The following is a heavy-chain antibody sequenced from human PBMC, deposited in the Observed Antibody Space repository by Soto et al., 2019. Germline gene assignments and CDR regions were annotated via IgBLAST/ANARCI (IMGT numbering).Heavy chain of an antibody. D-gene: IGHD5-18*01. CDR3: TRHPLVGSSYGFYYGMDV. Sequence: GESLKISCKGSGYSFTSYWIGWVRQMPGKGLEWMGIIYPGDSDTRYSPSFQGQVTISADKSISTAYLQWSSLKASDTAMYYCTRHPLVGSSYGFYYGMDVWGQGTTVTVSS. V-gene: IGHV5-51*01. J-gene: IGHJ6*02. CDR1: GYSFTSYW. CDR2: IYPGDSDT.